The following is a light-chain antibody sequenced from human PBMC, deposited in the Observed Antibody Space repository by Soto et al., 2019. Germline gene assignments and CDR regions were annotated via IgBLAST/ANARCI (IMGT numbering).Light chain of an antibody. J-gene: IGLJ2*01. Sequence: SYELTQPPSVSVAPGQTARITCGGNNIGSKSVHWYQQKPDQAPVLVIYYDSDRPSGIPERFSGSNSGNTATLTISRVEAGDEADYYCQVWDSSSDHVVFGGGTKLTVL. CDR1: NIGSKS. CDR2: YDS. V-gene: IGLV3-21*04. CDR3: QVWDSSSDHVV.